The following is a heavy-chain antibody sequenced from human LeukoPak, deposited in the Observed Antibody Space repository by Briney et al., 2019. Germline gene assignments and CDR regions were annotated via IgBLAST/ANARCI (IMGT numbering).Heavy chain of an antibody. V-gene: IGHV3-21*01. J-gene: IGHJ4*02. D-gene: IGHD2-2*01. CDR1: GFTFSNYA. CDR2: ISSSSSYI. CDR3: ARTYCSSTSCHYYFDY. Sequence: PGGSLRLSCAASGFTFSNYAMSWVRQAPGKGLEWVSSISSSSSYIYYADSVKGRFTISRDNAKNSLYLQMNSLRAEDTAVYYCARTYCSSTSCHYYFDYWGQGTLVTVSS.